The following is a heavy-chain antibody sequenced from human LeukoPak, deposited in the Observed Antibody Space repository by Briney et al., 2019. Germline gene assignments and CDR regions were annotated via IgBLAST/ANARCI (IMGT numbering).Heavy chain of an antibody. Sequence: ASVKVSCKASGYTFTSYGMSWVGQAPGKGVEWMGWISDYNGNTNYLQKLQGRVTNTTDRSTSKASMEPRRQSERRVDGCVSARYLGIAVAGTWGYWGQGTLVTVSS. CDR1: GYTFTSYG. CDR2: ISDYNGNT. D-gene: IGHD6-19*01. V-gene: IGHV1-18*01. CDR3: ARYLGIAVAGTWGY. J-gene: IGHJ4*02.